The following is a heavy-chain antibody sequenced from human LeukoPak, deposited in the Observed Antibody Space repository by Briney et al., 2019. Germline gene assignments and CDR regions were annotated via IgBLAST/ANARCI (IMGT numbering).Heavy chain of an antibody. CDR1: GGSISTSSYY. CDR2: IYYSGSP. J-gene: IGHJ3*02. Sequence: SETLSLTCTVSGGSISTSSYYWGWIRQPPGKGLEWIGTIYYSGSPYYNPSLKSRVAISVDTSKNQFSLKLSSVTAADTAVYYCARRVNWARRGAFDIWGQGTMVTVSS. CDR3: ARRVNWARRGAFDI. V-gene: IGHV4-39*07. D-gene: IGHD7-27*01.